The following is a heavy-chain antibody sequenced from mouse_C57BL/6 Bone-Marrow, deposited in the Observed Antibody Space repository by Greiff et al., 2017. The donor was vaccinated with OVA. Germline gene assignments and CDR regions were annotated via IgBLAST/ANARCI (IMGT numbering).Heavy chain of an antibody. J-gene: IGHJ2*01. CDR2: IDPSDSYT. CDR1: GYTFTSYW. V-gene: IGHV1-59*01. D-gene: IGHD1-1*01. Sequence: QVQLQQPGAELVRPGTSVKLSCKASGYTFTSYWMHWVKQRPGQGLEWIGVIDPSDSYTNYNQKFKGKATLTVDTSSSTAYMQRSSLTSEDSAVYYCARERGNYYGPDYFDYWGQGTTLTASS. CDR3: ARERGNYYGPDYFDY.